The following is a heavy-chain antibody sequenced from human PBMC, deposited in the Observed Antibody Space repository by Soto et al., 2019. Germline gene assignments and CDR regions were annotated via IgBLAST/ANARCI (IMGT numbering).Heavy chain of an antibody. J-gene: IGHJ5*02. Sequence: SETLSLTCTVSGGSISSSSYYWGWIRQPPGKGLEWIGSIYYSGSTYYNPSLKSRVTISVDTSKNQFSLKLSSVTAADTAVYYCAGGDYDFWSGYPNWFDPWGQGTLVTVSS. CDR1: GGSISSSSYY. CDR2: IYYSGST. D-gene: IGHD3-3*01. CDR3: AGGDYDFWSGYPNWFDP. V-gene: IGHV4-39*01.